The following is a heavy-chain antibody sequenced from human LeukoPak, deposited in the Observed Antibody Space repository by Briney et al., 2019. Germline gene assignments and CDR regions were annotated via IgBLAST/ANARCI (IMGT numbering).Heavy chain of an antibody. CDR1: GFTFSSYG. J-gene: IGHJ4*02. V-gene: IGHV3-30*02. CDR2: IRYDGSNK. D-gene: IGHD6-6*01. Sequence: GGSLRLSCAASGFTFSSYGMHWVRQAPGKGLEWVAFIRYDGSNKYYADSVKGRFTISRDNSKNTLYLQMNSLRAEATAVYYCAKDKSSSPYLYYFDYWGQGTLVTVSS. CDR3: AKDKSSSPYLYYFDY.